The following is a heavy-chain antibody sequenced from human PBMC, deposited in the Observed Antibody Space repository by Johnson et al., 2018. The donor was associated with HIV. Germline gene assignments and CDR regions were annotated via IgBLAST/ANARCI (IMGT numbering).Heavy chain of an antibody. CDR2: ISYDGSNK. V-gene: IGHV3-30*04. Sequence: QVQLVESGGGVVQPGRSLRLSCAASGFTFSSYAVYWVRQAPGKGLEWVALISYDGSNKYYADSMKGRFTISRDNSKNTLYLQMNSLRPEDTAVYYCARCQRGYSFSDAFDIWGQGTMVTVSS. CDR1: GFTFSSYA. J-gene: IGHJ3*02. D-gene: IGHD5-18*01. CDR3: ARCQRGYSFSDAFDI.